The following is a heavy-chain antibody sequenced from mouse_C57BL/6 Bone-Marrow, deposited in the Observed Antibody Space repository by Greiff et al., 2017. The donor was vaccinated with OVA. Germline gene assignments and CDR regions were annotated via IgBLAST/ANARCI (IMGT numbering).Heavy chain of an antibody. CDR3: ARIRITTVVADY. CDR1: GYAFSSSW. J-gene: IGHJ2*01. CDR2: IYPGDGDT. V-gene: IGHV1-82*01. Sequence: VQLQQSGPELVKPGASVKISCKASGYAFSSSWMNWVKQRPGKGLEWIGRIYPGDGDTNYNGKFKGKATLTADKSSSTAYMQLSSLTSEDSAVYFCARIRITTVVADYWGQGTTLTVSS. D-gene: IGHD1-1*01.